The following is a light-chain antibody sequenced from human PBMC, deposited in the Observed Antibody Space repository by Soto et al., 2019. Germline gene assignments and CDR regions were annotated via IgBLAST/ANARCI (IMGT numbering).Light chain of an antibody. CDR1: QTVGIS. CDR3: QQRTNWLFT. CDR2: DAS. J-gene: IGKJ3*01. V-gene: IGKV3-11*01. Sequence: FTHSPASLSLTPGERATLSCRASQTVGISLAWYQHKPGQPPRLLIYDASKRATGIPARFGGSGSGTDFTLTISSLEPEDFAVYYCQQRTNWLFTFGPGTKVDI.